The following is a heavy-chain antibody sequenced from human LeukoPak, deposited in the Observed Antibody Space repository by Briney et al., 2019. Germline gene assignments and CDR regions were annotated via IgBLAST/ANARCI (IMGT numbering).Heavy chain of an antibody. J-gene: IGHJ4*02. CDR1: GFTFSSYA. V-gene: IGHV3-30-3*01. Sequence: GGSLRLSCAASGFTFSSYAMHWVRQAPGKGLEWVAVISYDGSNKYYADSVKGRFTISRDNSKNTLYLQMNSLRAEDTAVYYCAREPIAAAYYFDYWGQGTLVTVSS. CDR2: ISYDGSNK. CDR3: AREPIAAAYYFDY. D-gene: IGHD6-13*01.